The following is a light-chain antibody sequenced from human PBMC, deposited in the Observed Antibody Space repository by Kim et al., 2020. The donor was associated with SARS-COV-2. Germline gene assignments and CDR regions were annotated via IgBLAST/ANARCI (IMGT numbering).Light chain of an antibody. Sequence: GGTVTLPCGLSSGSVSTSYYPSWYQQTPGQAPRTLIYSTNTRSSGVPDRFSGSILGNKAALTITGAQADDESDYYCVLYMGSGISVFGGGTQLTVI. CDR3: VLYMGSGISV. J-gene: IGLJ3*02. CDR1: SGSVSTSYY. CDR2: STN. V-gene: IGLV8-61*01.